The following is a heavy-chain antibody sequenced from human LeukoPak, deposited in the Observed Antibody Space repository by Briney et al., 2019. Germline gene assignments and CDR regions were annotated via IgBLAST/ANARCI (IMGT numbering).Heavy chain of an antibody. CDR1: GYTFTGYY. D-gene: IGHD4-17*01. CDR2: INPNSGGT. J-gene: IGHJ4*02. V-gene: IGHV1-2*02. Sequence: GASVKVSCKTSGYTFTGYYLHWVRQAPGQGPEWMGWINPNSGGTYSAQKFQGRVTMTRDTSISTAYMELSRLRSDDTALYYCAREARGDYVSPDYWGQGTLVTVSS. CDR3: AREARGDYVSPDY.